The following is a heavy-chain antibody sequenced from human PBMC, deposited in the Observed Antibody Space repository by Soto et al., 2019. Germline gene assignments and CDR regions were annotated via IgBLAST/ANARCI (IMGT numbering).Heavy chain of an antibody. CDR3: ASLTPISSSWFDY. Sequence: QVQLVQSGAEVKKPGSSVKVSCKASGGTFSSYTISWVRQAPGQGLEWMGRIIPILGIANYAQKLQGRVTITADKSTSTAYMELSSLRSEDTAVYYCASLTPISSSWFDYWGQGTLVTVSS. J-gene: IGHJ4*02. V-gene: IGHV1-69*02. CDR2: IIPILGIA. CDR1: GGTFSSYT. D-gene: IGHD6-13*01.